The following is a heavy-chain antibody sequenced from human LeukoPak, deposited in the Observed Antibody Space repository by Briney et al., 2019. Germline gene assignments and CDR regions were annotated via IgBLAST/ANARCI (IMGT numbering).Heavy chain of an antibody. Sequence: SQTLSLTCSVSGGSISSGDYYWTWIRQPPGKGLEWIGYIYYSGSTYYNPSLKSRVTISEDTSKNQFSLKLSSVTAADTAVCYCARERWDDVFDIWGQGTMVTVSS. CDR3: ARERWDDVFDI. CDR2: IYYSGST. CDR1: GGSISSGDYY. V-gene: IGHV4-30-4*01. D-gene: IGHD1-26*01. J-gene: IGHJ3*02.